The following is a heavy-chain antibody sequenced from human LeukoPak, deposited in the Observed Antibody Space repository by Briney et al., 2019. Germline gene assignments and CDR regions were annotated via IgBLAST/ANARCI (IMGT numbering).Heavy chain of an antibody. CDR3: ARGVALYYYDSSGYYYDY. J-gene: IGHJ4*02. V-gene: IGHV4-4*02. Sequence: SETLSLTCAVSGGSISSSNWWSWVRQPPGKGLEWIGEIYHSGSTNYNPSLKSRVTISVDKSKNQFSLKLSSVTAADTAVYYCARGVALYYYDSSGYYYDYWGQGTLVTVSS. CDR1: GGSISSSNW. CDR2: IYHSGST. D-gene: IGHD3-22*01.